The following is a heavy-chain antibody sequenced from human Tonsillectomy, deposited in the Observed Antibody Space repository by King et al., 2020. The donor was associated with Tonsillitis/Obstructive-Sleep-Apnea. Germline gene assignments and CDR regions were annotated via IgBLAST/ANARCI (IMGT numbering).Heavy chain of an antibody. CDR2: IFSGDST. D-gene: IGHD5-12*01. V-gene: IGHV3-53*01. Sequence: VQLVESGGGLIQPGGSLRLSCAASGFTVSSNYMSWVRLAPGTGPEGGSVIFSGDSTYYADSVKGRFTISRDNSKNTLYLQMNSLRAEDTAVYYCAREALGEYSGYGVLDYWGQGTLVTVSS. CDR3: AREALGEYSGYGVLDY. J-gene: IGHJ4*02. CDR1: GFTVSSNY.